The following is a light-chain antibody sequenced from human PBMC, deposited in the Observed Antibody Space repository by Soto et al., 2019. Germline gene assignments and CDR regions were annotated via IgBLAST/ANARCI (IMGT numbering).Light chain of an antibody. CDR1: SSEMGAYNF. CDR2: DVN. V-gene: IGLV2-14*03. J-gene: IGLJ2*01. Sequence: QSALTQPASVSGSPGQAITISCTGTSSEMGAYNFVSWYQQHPGKAPKLMLYDVNIRPSGVSNRFSGSKSGNTASLTISGLQAEDEADYYCTSWTTSTTMIFGGGTKLTVL. CDR3: TSWTTSTTMI.